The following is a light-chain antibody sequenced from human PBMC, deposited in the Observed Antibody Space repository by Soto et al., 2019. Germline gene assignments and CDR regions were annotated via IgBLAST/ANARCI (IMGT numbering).Light chain of an antibody. V-gene: IGLV9-49*01. J-gene: IGLJ2*01. CDR1: SGYSNYK. CDR2: VGTGGIVG. CDR3: GADHGSGSNFVVV. Sequence: QTVVTQPPSASASLGASVTLTCTLSSGYSNYKVDWYQQRPGKGPRFVMRVGTGGIVGSKGDGIPDRFSVLGSGLNRYLTIKNIQEEDESDYHCGADHGSGSNFVVVFGGGTKLTV.